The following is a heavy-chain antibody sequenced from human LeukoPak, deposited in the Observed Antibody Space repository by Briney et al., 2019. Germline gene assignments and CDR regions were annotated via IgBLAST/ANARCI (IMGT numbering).Heavy chain of an antibody. V-gene: IGHV3-9*01. D-gene: IGHD6-13*01. CDR1: GFTFDDYA. CDR3: AKDSGYSSSWSRNWFDP. Sequence: GRSMRLSCAASGFTFDDYAMHWVRQAPGKGLEWVSAISWNSGSIGYADSVKGRFTISRDNAKNSLYLQMNSLRAEDTALYYCAKDSGYSSSWSRNWFDPWGQGTLVTVSS. CDR2: ISWNSGSI. J-gene: IGHJ5*02.